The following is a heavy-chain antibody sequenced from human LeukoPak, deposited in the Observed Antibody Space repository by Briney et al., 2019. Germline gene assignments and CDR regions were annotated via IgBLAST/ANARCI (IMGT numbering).Heavy chain of an antibody. J-gene: IGHJ4*02. CDR3: ARVQLRSDSSSWYIY. D-gene: IGHD6-13*01. CDR2: INPYTGVA. V-gene: IGHV1-2*02. Sequence: GASVKVSCKASGYTFTGYYMHWVRQAPGQGLEWIGWINPYTGVANYAQKFLGRVTMTRDTSISTAYMELSRLTSDDSAVYYCARVQLRSDSSSWYIYWGQGTLVTVSS. CDR1: GYTFTGYY.